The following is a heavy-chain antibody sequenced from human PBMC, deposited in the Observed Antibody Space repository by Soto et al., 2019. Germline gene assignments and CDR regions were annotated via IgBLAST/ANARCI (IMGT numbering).Heavy chain of an antibody. CDR1: GFSLSTTGVA. V-gene: IGHV2-5*02. CDR2: IYWDDDK. J-gene: IGHJ4*02. Sequence: QITLKESGPTLVRPTQTLTLTCTFSGFSLSTTGVAVAWIRQPPGEALEWLALIYWDDDKRYNSSLKSRLTITKDTSRDQVDLAMTNMEPMDTAPYFCAHSQRGPRDFWGPGIRVTVFS. D-gene: IGHD5-12*01. CDR3: AHSQRGPRDF.